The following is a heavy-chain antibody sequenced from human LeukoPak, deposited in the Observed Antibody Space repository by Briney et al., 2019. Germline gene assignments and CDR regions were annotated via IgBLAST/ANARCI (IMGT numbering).Heavy chain of an antibody. CDR1: GYSFTSYW. Sequence: GESLKISCKGSGYSFTSYWISWVRQMPGKGLEWMGRIDPSDSYTNYSPSFQGHVTISADKSISTAYLQWSSLKASDTAMYYCARPGAAAGTDYYGMDVWGQGTTVTVSS. V-gene: IGHV5-10-1*01. J-gene: IGHJ6*02. CDR3: ARPGAAAGTDYYGMDV. CDR2: IDPSDSYT. D-gene: IGHD6-13*01.